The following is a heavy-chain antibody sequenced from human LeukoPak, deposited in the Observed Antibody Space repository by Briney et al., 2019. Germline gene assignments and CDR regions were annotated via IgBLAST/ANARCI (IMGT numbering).Heavy chain of an antibody. D-gene: IGHD2-2*01. V-gene: IGHV3-48*03. CDR2: ISSSGSTI. J-gene: IGHJ4*02. Sequence: AGGSLRLSCAASGFTFSSYEMNWVRQAPGKGLEWVSYISSSGSTIYYADSVKGRFTISRDNAKNSLYLQMNSLRAEDTAVYYCARGYCSSTSCDFDYWGQGNLVTVSS. CDR3: ARGYCSSTSCDFDY. CDR1: GFTFSSYE.